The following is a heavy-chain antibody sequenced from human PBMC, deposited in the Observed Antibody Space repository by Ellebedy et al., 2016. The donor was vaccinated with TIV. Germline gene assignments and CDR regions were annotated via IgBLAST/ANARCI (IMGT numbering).Heavy chain of an antibody. CDR1: GFTFSNAW. J-gene: IGHJ3*02. CDR2: IKSKTDGGTT. Sequence: PGGSLRLSCAASGFTFSNAWMNWVRQAPGKVLEWVGRIKSKTDGGTTDYAAPVKGRVTISRDDSNNTLYLQMNSLKTEDTAVYYCTTYYYDSSGYYSAFDIWGQGTMVTVSS. CDR3: TTYYYDSSGYYSAFDI. V-gene: IGHV3-15*07. D-gene: IGHD3-22*01.